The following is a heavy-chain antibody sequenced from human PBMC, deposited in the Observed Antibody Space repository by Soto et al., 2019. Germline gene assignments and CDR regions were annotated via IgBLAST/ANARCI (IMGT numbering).Heavy chain of an antibody. Sequence: LRLSCAASGFTFSRYWMTWVRQAPGKGLEWVANIKQDGSEIYYVDSVQGRFTISRDNAENSLYLQLNSLRAEDTAVYYCARDPVCSGGSCYDYWGQGTLVTVSS. D-gene: IGHD2-15*01. J-gene: IGHJ4*02. CDR3: ARDPVCSGGSCYDY. V-gene: IGHV3-7*01. CDR2: IKQDGSEI. CDR1: GFTFSRYW.